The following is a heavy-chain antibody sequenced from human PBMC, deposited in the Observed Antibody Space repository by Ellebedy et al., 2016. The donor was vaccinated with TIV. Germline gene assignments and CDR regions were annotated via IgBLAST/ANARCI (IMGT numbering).Heavy chain of an antibody. D-gene: IGHD6-19*01. Sequence: GGSLRLSCAASGFTFSSYWMSWVRQAPGKGLEWLANIKQDGSEKRYVDSVKVRFSISRDNTKNSFFLQMNSLRVEDTAVYYCARDRVGWYDYWGQGTLVTVSS. J-gene: IGHJ4*02. CDR3: ARDRVGWYDY. V-gene: IGHV3-7*03. CDR2: IKQDGSEK. CDR1: GFTFSSYW.